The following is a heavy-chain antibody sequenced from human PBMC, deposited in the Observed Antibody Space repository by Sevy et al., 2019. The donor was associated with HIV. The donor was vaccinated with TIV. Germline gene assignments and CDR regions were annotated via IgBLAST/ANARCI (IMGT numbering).Heavy chain of an antibody. Sequence: GGSLRLSCAASGFTFSSYAMHWVRQAPGKGLEWVAVISYDGSNKYYADSVKGRFTISRDNSKNTLYLQMNSLRAEDTAVYYCARDLPIVVVVVATTHYYYYGMDVWGQGTTFTVSS. J-gene: IGHJ6*02. CDR1: GFTFSSYA. V-gene: IGHV3-30-3*01. D-gene: IGHD2-15*01. CDR2: ISYDGSNK. CDR3: ARDLPIVVVVVATTHYYYYGMDV.